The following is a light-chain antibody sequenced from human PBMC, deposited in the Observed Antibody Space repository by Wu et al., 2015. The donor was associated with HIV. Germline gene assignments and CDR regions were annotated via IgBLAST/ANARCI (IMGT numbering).Light chain of an antibody. Sequence: EIVLTQSPATLSLSPGQRATLSCGASQSVSSSSLAWYQQKPGLAPRLLIYDASSRATGIPDRFSGSGSGTDFTLTISRLEPEDFAVYYCQQYGSSPRTFGQGTKVKSN. CDR2: DAS. CDR1: QSVSSSS. V-gene: IGKV3D-20*01. CDR3: QQYGSSPRT. J-gene: IGKJ1*01.